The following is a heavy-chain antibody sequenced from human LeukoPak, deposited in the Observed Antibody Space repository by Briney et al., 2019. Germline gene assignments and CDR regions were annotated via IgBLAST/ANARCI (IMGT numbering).Heavy chain of an antibody. D-gene: IGHD2-15*01. Sequence: GSLRLSCAASGFTFSSYGMHWVRHAPGKGLEWVAVISYDGSNKYYADSVKGRFTISRDNSKNTLYLQMDSLRGEDTAVYYCMTGVSGAIHDGYWGQGTLVTVSS. CDR3: MTGVSGAIHDGY. CDR2: ISYDGSNK. CDR1: GFTFSSYG. J-gene: IGHJ4*02. V-gene: IGHV3-30*03.